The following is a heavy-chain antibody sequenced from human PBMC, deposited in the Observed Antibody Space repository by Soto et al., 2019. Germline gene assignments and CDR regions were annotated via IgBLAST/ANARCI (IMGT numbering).Heavy chain of an antibody. D-gene: IGHD2-15*01. J-gene: IGHJ5*02. CDR3: VRHGRSGGSSYSGWFDP. CDR2: IYPIESDA. Sequence: PGESLKISCEASGYAFANYWIGWVRQMPGTGLELMGIIYPIESDARYSPSFQGQVIISADKSINTAYLQWSSLRASDTAIYYCVRHGRSGGSSYSGWFDPWGQGTLVTVSS. CDR1: GYAFANYW. V-gene: IGHV5-51*01.